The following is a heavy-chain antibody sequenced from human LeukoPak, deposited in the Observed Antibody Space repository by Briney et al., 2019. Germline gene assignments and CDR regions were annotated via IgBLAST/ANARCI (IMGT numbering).Heavy chain of an antibody. CDR3: TRSIRGIAAAGRFDP. Sequence: ASVKVSCKASGYTFTGDYMHWGRQAPGQGLEWMGWINPNSGGTNYAQKFQGRVTMTRDTSISTAYMELSRLRSDDTAVYYCTRSIRGIAAAGRFDPWGQGTLVTVSS. V-gene: IGHV1-2*02. J-gene: IGHJ5*02. D-gene: IGHD6-13*01. CDR1: GYTFTGDY. CDR2: INPNSGGT.